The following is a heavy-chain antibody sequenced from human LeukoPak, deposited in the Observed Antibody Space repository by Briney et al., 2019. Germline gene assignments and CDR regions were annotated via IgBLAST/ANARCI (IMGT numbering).Heavy chain of an antibody. CDR1: GYIFTSYW. CDR2: IYPGDSET. J-gene: IGHJ3*01. D-gene: IGHD5/OR15-5a*01. Sequence: GESLKISCKGSGYIFTSYWIAWVRQMPGKGLEWMGIIYPGDSETTYRQSFQGQVTFSVDKSISTAYLQWSSLKASDTAIYYCSKLRGDVYPNDAFDVWGQGTLVTVSS. V-gene: IGHV5-51*01. CDR3: SKLRGDVYPNDAFDV.